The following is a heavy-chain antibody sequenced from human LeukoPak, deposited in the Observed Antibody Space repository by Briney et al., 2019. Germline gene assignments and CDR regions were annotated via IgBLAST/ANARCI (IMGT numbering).Heavy chain of an antibody. Sequence: GGSLRLSCAASGFTFSSYAMHWVRQAPGKGLEWVAVISYDGSNKYYADSVKGRFTISRDNSKNTLYLQMNSLRAEDTAVYYCARGKCDYDGCSAFDIWGQGTMVTVSS. CDR1: GFTFSSYA. J-gene: IGHJ3*02. CDR3: ARGKCDYDGCSAFDI. V-gene: IGHV3-30-3*01. D-gene: IGHD4-17*01. CDR2: ISYDGSNK.